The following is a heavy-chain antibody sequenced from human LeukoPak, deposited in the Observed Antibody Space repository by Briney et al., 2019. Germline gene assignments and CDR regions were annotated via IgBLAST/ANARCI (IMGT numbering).Heavy chain of an antibody. CDR1: GYSFTNYW. D-gene: IGHD3-10*01. J-gene: IGHJ5*02. V-gene: IGHV5-51*01. CDR3: ARGPYGYASSATLGSYNWFDP. Sequence: GESLKISCKGSGYSFTNYWIGWVRQMPGKGLEWMGIIYPGDSHTRYSPSFQDQVTISADKSINTAYLQWSSLKASDTATYYCARGPYGYASSATLGSYNWFDPWGQGTLVTVSS. CDR2: IYPGDSHT.